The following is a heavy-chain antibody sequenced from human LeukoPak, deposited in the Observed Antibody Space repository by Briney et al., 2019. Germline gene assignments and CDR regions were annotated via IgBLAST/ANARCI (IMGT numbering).Heavy chain of an antibody. CDR1: GGSIGSYH. CDR2: VHYTWNT. J-gene: IGHJ6*02. V-gene: IGHV4-59*01. CDR3: ARVASKGGMDV. D-gene: IGHD5/OR15-5a*01. Sequence: KSSETLSLTCSVSGGSIGSYHWSWIRQPPGKGLEWIGHVHYTWNTKYNPSLTGRVSISLDRSKNRFSLSLSSLTAADTAVYYCARVASKGGMDVWGQGTTVIVSS.